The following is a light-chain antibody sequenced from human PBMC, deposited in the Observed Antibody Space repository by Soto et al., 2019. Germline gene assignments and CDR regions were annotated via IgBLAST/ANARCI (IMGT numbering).Light chain of an antibody. CDR2: GNN. V-gene: IGLV1-44*01. CDR3: AAWDDSLPVHV. CDR1: SSNIGANT. Sequence: QSVLTQPPSASGTPGQRVTISCSGSSSNIGANTVNWYQHLPGTAPKLLIYGNNQRPSGVPDRFSGSKSGTSASLAISGLQSEDEADYYCAAWDDSLPVHVFGTWTKVTV. J-gene: IGLJ1*01.